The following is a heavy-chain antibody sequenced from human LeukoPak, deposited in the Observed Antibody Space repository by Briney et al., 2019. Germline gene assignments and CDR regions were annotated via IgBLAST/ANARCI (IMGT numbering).Heavy chain of an antibody. V-gene: IGHV3-30*18. CDR3: AKEWGTVGWVSTDR. Sequence: GRSLRLSCAASGFTFSNYGMHWVRQAPGKGLEWVGVIEYDGNRKENGDSVKGRVTISRDNSENTMYLQMHSLRAEDTAVYYCAKEWGTVGWVSTDRWGQGTLVTVSS. CDR1: GFTFSNYG. D-gene: IGHD2-8*02. J-gene: IGHJ5*02. CDR2: IEYDGNRK.